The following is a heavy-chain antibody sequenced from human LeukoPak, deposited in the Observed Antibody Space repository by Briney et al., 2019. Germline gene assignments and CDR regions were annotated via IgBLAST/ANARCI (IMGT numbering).Heavy chain of an antibody. Sequence: GSLRLSCAASGFMFISNWMSWVRLAPGKGLEWVSSISSGSDHIYYADSVKGRFTISRDNAKNSLYLQMDSLRAEDTAVFFCARNDYASSSGYDFWGQGTLVTVSS. V-gene: IGHV3-21*01. CDR2: ISSGSDHI. D-gene: IGHD6-6*01. CDR1: GFMFISNW. CDR3: ARNDYASSSGYDF. J-gene: IGHJ4*02.